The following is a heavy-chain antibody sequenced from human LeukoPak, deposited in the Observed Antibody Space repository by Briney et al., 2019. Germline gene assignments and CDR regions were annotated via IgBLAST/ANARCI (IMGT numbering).Heavy chain of an antibody. CDR2: INQDGSEK. CDR3: ARSHRSFASGSGDY. J-gene: IGHJ4*02. D-gene: IGHD3-10*01. Sequence: GGSLRLSCAASGFTFSSYAMSWVRQAPGKGLEWVANINQDGSEKYYVDPVKGRFSISRDNAKNSLFLQMNSLRDEDTAVYFCARSHRSFASGSGDYWGQGTLVTVSS. V-gene: IGHV3-7*05. CDR1: GFTFSSYA.